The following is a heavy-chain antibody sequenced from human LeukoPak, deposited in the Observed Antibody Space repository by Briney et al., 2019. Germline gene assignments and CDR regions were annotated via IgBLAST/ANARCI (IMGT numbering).Heavy chain of an antibody. CDR1: GYTFTNFD. V-gene: IGHV1-8*01. Sequence: ASVKVSCKASGYTFTNFDINWVRQAPGQGLEWMGWMNPVSGKAGSAQKFQGRVTLTRDTSISTAYMEVSSLRSDDTAVYYCARDRILYGSTSCGYWGQGTLVTVSS. J-gene: IGHJ4*02. CDR3: ARDRILYGSTSCGY. D-gene: IGHD2-2*01. CDR2: MNPVSGKA.